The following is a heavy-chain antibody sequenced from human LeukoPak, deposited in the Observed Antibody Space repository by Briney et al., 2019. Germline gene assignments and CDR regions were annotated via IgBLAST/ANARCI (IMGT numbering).Heavy chain of an antibody. V-gene: IGHV1-18*01. CDR1: GYTFTSYG. CDR2: ISAYNGNT. J-gene: IGHJ6*02. Sequence: ASVKVSCKASGYTFTSYGISWVRQAPGQGLEWMGWISAYNGNTNYAQKLQGRVTMTTETSTSTDYMQLRSLRSDDTAVYYCARDQGVGTPGGYYGLDVWGQGTTVPVSS. D-gene: IGHD1-1*01. CDR3: ARDQGVGTPGGYYGLDV.